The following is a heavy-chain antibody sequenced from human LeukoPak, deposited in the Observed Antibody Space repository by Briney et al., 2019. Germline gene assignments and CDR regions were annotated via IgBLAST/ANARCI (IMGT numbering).Heavy chain of an antibody. D-gene: IGHD6-19*01. J-gene: IGHJ4*02. Sequence: SQTLSLTCTVSGGSISSGSYYWSWIRQPAGKGLEWIGRIYTSGSTDYNPSLKSRVTISVDTSKNQFSLKLNSVTAADTAVYYCARDPEYSSGWYYFDYWGQGTLVTVSS. V-gene: IGHV4-61*02. CDR2: IYTSGST. CDR3: ARDPEYSSGWYYFDY. CDR1: GGSISSGSYY.